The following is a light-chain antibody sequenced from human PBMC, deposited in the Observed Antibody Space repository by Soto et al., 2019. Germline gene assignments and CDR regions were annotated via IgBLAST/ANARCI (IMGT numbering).Light chain of an antibody. CDR3: QQNYNTPLT. V-gene: IGKV1-39*01. CDR1: QTISSY. CDR2: AVS. Sequence: DIEVTQSPSSLSASVGDRVTITCRASQTISSYLNWYHQKPGKAPKLLIYAVSNLQSGVPSRFSGSGSGTDFTLTISSLQPEDFATYYCQQNYNTPLTFGPGTKVDIK. J-gene: IGKJ3*01.